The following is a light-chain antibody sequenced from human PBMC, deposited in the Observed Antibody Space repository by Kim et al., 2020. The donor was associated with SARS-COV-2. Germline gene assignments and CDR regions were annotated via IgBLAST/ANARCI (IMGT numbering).Light chain of an antibody. CDR3: QQYATPPLT. Sequence: ENTLTQSPDTLSLSPGDRATLSCRASHTVAKNYLAWFQQKPGQSPRLLSHGATSRATGAPDRFSGSGSGTDFTLTITRLDPEDFAMYYCQQYATPPLTFGGGTKVDIK. CDR1: HTVAKNY. CDR2: GAT. V-gene: IGKV3-20*01. J-gene: IGKJ4*01.